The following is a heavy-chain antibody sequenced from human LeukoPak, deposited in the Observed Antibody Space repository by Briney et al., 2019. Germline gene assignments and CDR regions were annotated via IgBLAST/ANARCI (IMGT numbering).Heavy chain of an antibody. V-gene: IGHV3-33*01. CDR1: GFTFSGYG. CDR2: IWYDGSNI. D-gene: IGHD1-26*01. CDR3: ARAIVGATGGAFDI. J-gene: IGHJ3*02. Sequence: TGGSLRLSCAASGFTFSGYGMHWVRQAPGKGLEWVAVIWYDGSNIYYADSVKGRFTISRDNSKNTLYLQMSSLRAEDTAVYYCARAIVGATGGAFDIWGQGTMVTVSS.